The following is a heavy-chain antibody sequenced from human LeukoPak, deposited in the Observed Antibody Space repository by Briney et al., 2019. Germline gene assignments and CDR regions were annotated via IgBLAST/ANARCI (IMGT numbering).Heavy chain of an antibody. CDR3: TLGYCNNTTCYPRFDP. Sequence: GGSLRLSCTVSGFTVSSNSMSWVRQAPGKGLEWVSFIYSDNTHYSDSVKGRFTISRDNSKNTLYLQMNSLRAEDTAVYYCTLGYCNNTTCYPRFDPWGQGTLVTVSS. CDR1: GFTVSSNS. J-gene: IGHJ5*02. V-gene: IGHV3-53*01. D-gene: IGHD2-2*01. CDR2: IYSDNT.